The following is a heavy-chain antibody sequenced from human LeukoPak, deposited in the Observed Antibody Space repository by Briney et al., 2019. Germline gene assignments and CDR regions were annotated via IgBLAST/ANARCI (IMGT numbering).Heavy chain of an antibody. Sequence: GGSLRLSCAASGFTFSSYSMNWVRQAPGKGLEWVSSISSSSSYIYYADSVKGRFTISRDNAKNSLYLQMNSLRAEDTAVYYCARDPILTGYYSYFDYWGQGTLVTVSS. J-gene: IGHJ4*02. CDR2: ISSSSSYI. V-gene: IGHV3-21*01. CDR3: ARDPILTGYYSYFDY. D-gene: IGHD3-9*01. CDR1: GFTFSSYS.